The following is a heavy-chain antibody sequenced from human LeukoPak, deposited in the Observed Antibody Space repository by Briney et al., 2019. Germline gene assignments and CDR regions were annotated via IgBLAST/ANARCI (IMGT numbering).Heavy chain of an antibody. CDR1: GFTFSSYA. D-gene: IGHD2-8*01. CDR2: ISGSGGST. CDR3: AKAPHNGAFDY. J-gene: IGHJ4*02. V-gene: IGHV3-23*01. Sequence: PGGSLRLSCAASGFTFSSYAMSWVRQAPGKGREWVSAISGSGGSTYYADSVKGRFTISKDNSNNTLCLQMNRLRAEDTAVYYCAKAPHNGAFDYWGQGTLVTVSS.